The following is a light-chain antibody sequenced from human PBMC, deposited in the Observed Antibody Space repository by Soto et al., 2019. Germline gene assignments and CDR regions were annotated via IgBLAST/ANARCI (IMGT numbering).Light chain of an antibody. Sequence: EIVLTQSPGTLSLSPGDGATLSCSASQSVSSGYLAWYQQKPGQAPRLLIYGASRRATGIPDRFSGSGSGTDCTLSISRLEHEDFAVYWCQHYGNSPTFGQGTKVHIK. CDR3: QHYGNSPT. CDR2: GAS. CDR1: QSVSSGY. V-gene: IGKV3-20*01. J-gene: IGKJ1*01.